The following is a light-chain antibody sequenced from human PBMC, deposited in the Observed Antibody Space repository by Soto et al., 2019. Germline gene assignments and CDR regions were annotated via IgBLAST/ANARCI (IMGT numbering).Light chain of an antibody. CDR1: QSVNIN. CDR2: GTS. Sequence: EIVMTQSPATLSVSPGERATLSCRASQSVNINLAWYQQKPGQAPRLLIYGTSTRATGVPARFSGSGSGTEFTLTISSLQSEDFAVYYCQQRSNWPPITFGQGTRLEI. J-gene: IGKJ5*01. CDR3: QQRSNWPPIT. V-gene: IGKV3-15*01.